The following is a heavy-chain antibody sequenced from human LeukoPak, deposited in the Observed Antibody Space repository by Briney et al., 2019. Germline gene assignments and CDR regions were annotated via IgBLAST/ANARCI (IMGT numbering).Heavy chain of an antibody. CDR2: IYHSGST. J-gene: IGHJ5*02. V-gene: IGHV4-39*07. CDR3: ARLRLSGGSFSVGWFDP. D-gene: IGHD1-26*01. Sequence: SETLSLTCTVSGGSISSSNYYWGWLRQPPGKGLEWIGSIYHSGSTYYNPSLKSRVTISVDTSKNQFSLRLNSVTAADTAVYFCARLRLSGGSFSVGWFDPWGQGIQVTVSS. CDR1: GGSISSSNYY.